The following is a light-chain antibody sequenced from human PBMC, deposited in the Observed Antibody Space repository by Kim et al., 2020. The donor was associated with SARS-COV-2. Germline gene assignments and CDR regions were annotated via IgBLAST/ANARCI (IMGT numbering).Light chain of an antibody. CDR1: QGISSY. Sequence: STGDRVTITCRASQGISSYLAWYQQKPGKAPKLLIYAASTLQSGVPSRFSGSGSGTDFTLTISCLQSEDFATYYCQQYYSYPRSTFGQGTRLEIK. CDR2: AAS. V-gene: IGKV1-8*01. CDR3: QQYYSYPRST. J-gene: IGKJ5*01.